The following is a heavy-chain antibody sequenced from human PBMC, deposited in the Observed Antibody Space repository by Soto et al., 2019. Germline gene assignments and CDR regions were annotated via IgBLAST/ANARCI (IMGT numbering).Heavy chain of an antibody. D-gene: IGHD4-4*01. CDR1: GFTFSSYG. J-gene: IGHJ3*02. CDR3: ARDGYSNSIHDAFDI. V-gene: IGHV3-33*01. Sequence: QVQLVESGGGVVQPGRSLRLSCAASGFTFSSYGMHWVRQAPGKGLEWVAVIWYDGSNKYYADSVKGRFTISRDNSKNTLYLQMNSLRAEDTAVYYCARDGYSNSIHDAFDIWGQGTMVTVSS. CDR2: IWYDGSNK.